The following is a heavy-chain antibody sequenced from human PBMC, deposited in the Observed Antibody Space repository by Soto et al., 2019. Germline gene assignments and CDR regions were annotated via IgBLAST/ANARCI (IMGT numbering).Heavy chain of an antibody. V-gene: IGHV4-59*08. CDR2: IYYSGST. J-gene: IGHJ5*02. D-gene: IGHD6-19*01. CDR1: GGSISSYY. Sequence: SETLSLTCTVSGGSISSYYWSWIRQPPGKGLEWIGYIYYSGSTNYNPSLKSRVTISVYTSKNQFSLKLSSVTAADTAVYYCVRRLAVADWFDPWGQGTLVTVSS. CDR3: VRRLAVADWFDP.